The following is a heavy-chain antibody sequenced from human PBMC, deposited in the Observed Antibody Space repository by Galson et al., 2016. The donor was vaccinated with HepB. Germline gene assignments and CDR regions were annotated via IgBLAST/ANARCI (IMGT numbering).Heavy chain of an antibody. CDR3: AKGGRILWDAMDV. CDR1: GFTLSSSW. J-gene: IGHJ6*02. Sequence: SLRLSCAASGFTLSSSWMSWVRQAPGGGLEWVANIKQDGIEKYYVGSVKGRFTISRDDAKNSVFLQMNSLRAEDTALYYCAKGGRILWDAMDVWGQGTTVTVSS. CDR2: IKQDGIEK. V-gene: IGHV3-7*01. D-gene: IGHD2/OR15-2a*01.